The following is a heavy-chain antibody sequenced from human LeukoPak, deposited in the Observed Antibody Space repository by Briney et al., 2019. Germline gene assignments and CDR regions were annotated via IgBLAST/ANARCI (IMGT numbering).Heavy chain of an antibody. D-gene: IGHD3-10*01. V-gene: IGHV3-23*01. CDR2: ISGSGGST. CDR1: GFTFSSYG. Sequence: GGTLRLSCAASGFTFSSYGMSWVRQAPGKGLEWVSAISGSGGSTYYADSVKGRFTISRDNAKNSLYLQMDSLRAEDTAVYYCARDRVGELLTWWFDPWGQGTLVTVSS. J-gene: IGHJ5*02. CDR3: ARDRVGELLTWWFDP.